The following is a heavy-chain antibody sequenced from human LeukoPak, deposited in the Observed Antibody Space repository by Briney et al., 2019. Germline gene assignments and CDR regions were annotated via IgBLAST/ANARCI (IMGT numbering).Heavy chain of an antibody. Sequence: ASVKVSCKASGYTFTGYYMHWVRQAPGQGLEWMGWINPNSGGTNYAQKFQGRVTMTRDTSISTAYMELSRLRSDDTAVYYCAREDFWRGRGAFDIWGQGTMVTVSS. V-gene: IGHV1-2*02. J-gene: IGHJ3*02. D-gene: IGHD3-3*01. CDR2: INPNSGGT. CDR1: GYTFTGYY. CDR3: AREDFWRGRGAFDI.